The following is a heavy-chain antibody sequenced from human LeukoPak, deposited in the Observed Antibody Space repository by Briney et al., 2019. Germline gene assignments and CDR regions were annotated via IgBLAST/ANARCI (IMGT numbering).Heavy chain of an antibody. CDR1: GGSISSYY. D-gene: IGHD6-19*01. Sequence: SETLSLTCTVSGGSISSYYWSWIRQPPGKGLEWIGNIYYSGSPNYNPSLKSRVTISVDTSNNQFSLKLTSVTAADTAVYYCARQSQWLSPFDSWGQGTLVTVSS. CDR2: IYYSGSP. CDR3: ARQSQWLSPFDS. V-gene: IGHV4-59*08. J-gene: IGHJ4*02.